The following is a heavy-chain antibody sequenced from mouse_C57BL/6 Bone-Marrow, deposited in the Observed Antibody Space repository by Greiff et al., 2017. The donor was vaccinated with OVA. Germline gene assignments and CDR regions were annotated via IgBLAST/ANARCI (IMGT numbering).Heavy chain of an antibody. CDR3: ARERTTVPSFDY. D-gene: IGHD1-1*01. V-gene: IGHV1-55*01. CDR2: IYPGSGST. J-gene: IGHJ2*01. Sequence: QVQLQQPGAELVKPGASVKMSCKASGYTFTSYWITWVKQRPGQGLEWIGDIYPGSGSTNYNEKFKSKATLTVDTSSSTAYMQLSSLTSEDSAVYYCARERTTVPSFDYWGQGTTLTVSS. CDR1: GYTFTSYW.